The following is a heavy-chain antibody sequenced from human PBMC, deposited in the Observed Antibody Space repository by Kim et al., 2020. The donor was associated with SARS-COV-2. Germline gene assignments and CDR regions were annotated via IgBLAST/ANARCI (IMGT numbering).Heavy chain of an antibody. J-gene: IGHJ6*02. CDR1: GFTFSDHY. Sequence: GGSLRLSCAASGFTFSDHYMDWVRQAPGKGLEWVGRTRNKANSYTTEYAASVKGRFTISRDDSKNSLYLQMNSLKTEDTAVYYCARTPSLSSSWYPYYYYGMDVWGQGTTVTVSS. CDR2: TRNKANSYTT. V-gene: IGHV3-72*01. D-gene: IGHD6-13*01. CDR3: ARTPSLSSSWYPYYYYGMDV.